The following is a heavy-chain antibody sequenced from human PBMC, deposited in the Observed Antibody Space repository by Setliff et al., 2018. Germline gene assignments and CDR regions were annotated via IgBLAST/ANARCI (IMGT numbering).Heavy chain of an antibody. D-gene: IGHD4-4*01. CDR3: AKEGDYNTRGSNCFDP. CDR1: VVSFKSHY. V-gene: IGHV4-59*11. Sequence: SETLSLTCSVSVVSFKSHYWSWIRQSPGKGLEWIGYIFYNGATDYNPSFKSRVTMSVDASQNQFSLKMSSVSAADTAVYYCAKEGDYNTRGSNCFDPWGQGTLVTVSS. J-gene: IGHJ5*02. CDR2: IFYNGAT.